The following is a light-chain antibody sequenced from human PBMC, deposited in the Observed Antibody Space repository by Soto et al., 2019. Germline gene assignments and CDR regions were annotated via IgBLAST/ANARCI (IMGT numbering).Light chain of an antibody. CDR2: DAS. Sequence: EIVLTQSPATLSLSPGERATLSCRASQSVNSYIAWYQQKPGQAPRLLFYDASNRATGIPARFSGSGSGTDFTLTISSLEPEDFAVYYCQQRSNWPPITFGQGTRLEIK. CDR1: QSVNSY. J-gene: IGKJ5*01. V-gene: IGKV3-11*01. CDR3: QQRSNWPPIT.